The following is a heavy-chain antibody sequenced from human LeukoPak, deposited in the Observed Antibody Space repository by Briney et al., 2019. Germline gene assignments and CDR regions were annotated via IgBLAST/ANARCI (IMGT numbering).Heavy chain of an antibody. CDR3: ARETIIVGRAEFGP. Sequence: SETLSLTCTVSGGSISSYYWSWIRQPPGKGLEWIGYIYYSGITNYYPSLKSRVTISVDTSKNQFSLKLSSVTAADTAVYYCARETIIVGRAEFGPWGQGTLVTVSS. V-gene: IGHV4-59*01. D-gene: IGHD3-22*01. J-gene: IGHJ5*02. CDR1: GGSISSYY. CDR2: IYYSGIT.